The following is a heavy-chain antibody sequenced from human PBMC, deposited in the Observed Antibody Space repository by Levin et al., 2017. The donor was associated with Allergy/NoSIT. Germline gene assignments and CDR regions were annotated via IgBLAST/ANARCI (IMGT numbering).Heavy chain of an antibody. CDR1: GYTFTDYH. Sequence: PAASVKVSCETSGYTFTDYHMHWVRQAPGQGLEWMGWVNPKNGGTNSAQNFKGRITMTRDTSINTAYMELRRLRSDDTAVYYCARGGYTSGWYWYFDLWGRGTLVTVSS. CDR3: ARGGYTSGWYWYFDL. V-gene: IGHV1-2*02. D-gene: IGHD6-25*01. J-gene: IGHJ2*01. CDR2: VNPKNGGT.